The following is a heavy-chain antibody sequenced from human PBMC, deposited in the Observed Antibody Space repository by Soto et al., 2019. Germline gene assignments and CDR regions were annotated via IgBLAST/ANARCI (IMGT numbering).Heavy chain of an antibody. CDR3: ARAAPWAGIAVAGHFDC. V-gene: IGHV4-31*03. CDR1: GGSISSDGYY. Sequence: QVQLQESGPGLVKPSQTLSLTCTVSGGSISSDGYYWSWIRQHPGKGLEWIGYIYYSGSTYYNPSLKSRVTISVDTSKNQFSLKLNSVAAADTAVYYCARAAPWAGIAVAGHFDCWGQGTLVTVSS. CDR2: IYYSGST. D-gene: IGHD6-19*01. J-gene: IGHJ4*02.